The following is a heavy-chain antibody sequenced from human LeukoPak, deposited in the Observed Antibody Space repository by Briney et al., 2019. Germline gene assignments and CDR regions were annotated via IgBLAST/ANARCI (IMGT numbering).Heavy chain of an antibody. V-gene: IGHV1-69*04. Sequence: SVKVSCKASGGTFSSYAISWVRQAPGQGLEWVGRIIPILGIANYAQKFQGRVTITADKSTSTAYMELSSLRSEDTAVYYCARASPTYSSGWYENYWGQGTLVTVSS. CDR1: GGTFSSYA. D-gene: IGHD6-19*01. J-gene: IGHJ4*02. CDR3: ARASPTYSSGWYENY. CDR2: IIPILGIA.